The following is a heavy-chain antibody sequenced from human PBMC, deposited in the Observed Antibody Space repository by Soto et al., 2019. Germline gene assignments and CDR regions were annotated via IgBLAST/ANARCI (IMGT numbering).Heavy chain of an antibody. CDR1: GFTFSTHA. V-gene: IGHV3-30-3*01. J-gene: IGHJ5*02. CDR3: AREWRTAGTTGWFDP. CDR2: ISYDGTTK. D-gene: IGHD6-13*01. Sequence: QEQVVESGGGVVQPGRSLRLSCAASGFTFSTHAMHWVRQAPGRGLEWVAIISYDGTTKDYADSVKGRFTIFRDNSKNAVYLQRNSLRSEYTALYYCAREWRTAGTTGWFDPWGQGSLGTVSS.